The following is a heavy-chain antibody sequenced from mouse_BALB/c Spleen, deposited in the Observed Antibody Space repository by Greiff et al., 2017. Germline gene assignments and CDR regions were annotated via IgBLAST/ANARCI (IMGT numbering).Heavy chain of an antibody. D-gene: IGHD1-1*01. J-gene: IGHJ2*01. V-gene: IGHV1-5*01. CDR1: GYTFTSYW. Sequence: EVQRVESGTVLARPGASVKMSCKASGYTFTSYWMHWVKQRPGQGLEWIGAIYPGNSDTSYNQKFKGKAKLTAVTSTSTAYMELSSLTNEDSAVYYCTGDYYGSSPFDYWGQGTTLTVSS. CDR2: IYPGNSDT. CDR3: TGDYYGSSPFDY.